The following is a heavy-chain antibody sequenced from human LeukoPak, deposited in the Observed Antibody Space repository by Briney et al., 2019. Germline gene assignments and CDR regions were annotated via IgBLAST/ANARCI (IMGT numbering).Heavy chain of an antibody. CDR3: AREVGYQYYDFWSGPRLDY. D-gene: IGHD3-3*01. CDR1: GYTFTGYY. J-gene: IGHJ4*02. Sequence: ASVKVSCKASGYTFTGYYMHWVRQAPGQGLEWMGWINPNSGGTNYAQKFQGRVTMTGDTSISTAYMELSRLRSDDTAVYYCAREVGYQYYDFWSGPRLDYWGQGTLVTVSS. V-gene: IGHV1-2*02. CDR2: INPNSGGT.